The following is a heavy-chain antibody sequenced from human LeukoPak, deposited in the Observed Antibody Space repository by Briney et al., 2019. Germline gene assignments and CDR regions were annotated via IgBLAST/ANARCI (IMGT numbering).Heavy chain of an antibody. V-gene: IGHV1-8*01. D-gene: IGHD1-1*01. CDR3: ARVSWNDVAFDI. J-gene: IGHJ3*02. CDR2: MNPNRGNT. Sequence: ASVKVSCKASGYTFTSYDINWVRQATGQGLEWMGWMNPNRGNTGYAQKFQGRVTMTRNTSISTAYMELSSLRSEDTAVYYCARVSWNDVAFDIWGQGTMVTVSS. CDR1: GYTFTSYD.